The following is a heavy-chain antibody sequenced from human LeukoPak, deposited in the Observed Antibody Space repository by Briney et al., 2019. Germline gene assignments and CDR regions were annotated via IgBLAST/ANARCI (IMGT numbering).Heavy chain of an antibody. D-gene: IGHD3-16*02. CDR1: GFTFSSYA. J-gene: IGHJ4*02. V-gene: IGHV3-23*01. Sequence: AGGSLRLSCAASGFTFSSYAMSRVRQAPGKGLEWVSGISGSGGSTYYVDSVKGRFTISRDNSKNTLYLQMNSLRAEDTALYYCAKDALISFRGAWPHSDSWGQGTLVTVSS. CDR3: AKDALISFRGAWPHSDS. CDR2: ISGSGGST.